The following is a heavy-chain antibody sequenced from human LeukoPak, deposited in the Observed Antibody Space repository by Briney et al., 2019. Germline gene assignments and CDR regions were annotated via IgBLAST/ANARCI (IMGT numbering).Heavy chain of an antibody. J-gene: IGHJ4*02. CDR3: AAQRAGFSYGYNLDY. CDR2: IYHSGST. V-gene: IGHV4-30-2*01. D-gene: IGHD5-18*01. Sequence: SQTLSPTCTVSGGSMISSGYYWSWIRQPPGKGLECIGYIYHSGSTYYNPSLQSRVTISVDRSKNQFSLKLRSVTAADTAVYYCAAQRAGFSYGYNLDYWGQGTLVTVSS. CDR1: GGSMISSGYY.